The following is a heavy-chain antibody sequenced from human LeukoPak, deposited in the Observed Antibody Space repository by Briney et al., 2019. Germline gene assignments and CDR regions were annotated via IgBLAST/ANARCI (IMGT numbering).Heavy chain of an antibody. CDR3: ARDARFSSGVDYYYMDV. V-gene: IGHV4-39*07. Sequence: SETLSLTCTVSGDSISSSSYYWGWIRQPPGKGLEWIGSIYYSGSTYYNPSLKSRVTISVDRSKNQFSLKLSSVTAADTAVYYCARDARFSSGVDYYYMDVWGKGTTVTVSS. CDR1: GDSISSSSYY. J-gene: IGHJ6*03. CDR2: IYYSGST. D-gene: IGHD6-19*01.